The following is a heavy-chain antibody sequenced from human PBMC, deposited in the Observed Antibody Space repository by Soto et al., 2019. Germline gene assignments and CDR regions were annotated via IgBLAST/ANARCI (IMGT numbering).Heavy chain of an antibody. Sequence: QVQLVQSGAEVKEPGSSVNVSCKTSGGTFGNTAVTWVRQAPGQGLEWIGGIVPMFGTANYAQKFQGRVTITADDSTSTAYMELSRLRSDDTAVYYCARDGDPGYSFWSGPLGGGRFDPWGQGTLVTVSS. CDR3: ARDGDPGYSFWSGPLGGGRFDP. CDR2: IVPMFGTA. J-gene: IGHJ5*02. D-gene: IGHD3-3*01. V-gene: IGHV1-69*12. CDR1: GGTFGNTA.